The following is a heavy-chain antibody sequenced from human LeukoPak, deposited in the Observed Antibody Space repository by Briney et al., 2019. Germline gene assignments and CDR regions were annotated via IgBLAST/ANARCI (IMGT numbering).Heavy chain of an antibody. CDR3: ARVRGSSWLRDDY. J-gene: IGHJ4*02. CDR1: GGSISSSSYY. Sequence: SETLSLTCTVSGGSISSSSYYWGWIRQPPGKGLEWIGSIYYSGSTYYNPSLKSRVTISVDTSKNQFSLKLSSVTAADTAVYYCARVRGSSWLRDDYWGQGTLVTVSS. CDR2: IYYSGST. V-gene: IGHV4-39*07. D-gene: IGHD6-13*01.